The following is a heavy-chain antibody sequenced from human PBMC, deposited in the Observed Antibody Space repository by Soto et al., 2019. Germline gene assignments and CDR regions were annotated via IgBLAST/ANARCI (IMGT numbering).Heavy chain of an antibody. CDR2: IDHSGYT. Sequence: QVQLQQWGAGLLKPSETLSLTCAVYGGSFSGYYWNWIRQPPGKGLEWSGEIDHSGYTNSNPSLKSRVTVSVDTSKNQFSLRLTSVTAADTAVYYCARVRDWFDPWGQGTLVTVSS. CDR1: GGSFSGYY. J-gene: IGHJ5*02. D-gene: IGHD3-3*01. CDR3: ARVRDWFDP. V-gene: IGHV4-34*01.